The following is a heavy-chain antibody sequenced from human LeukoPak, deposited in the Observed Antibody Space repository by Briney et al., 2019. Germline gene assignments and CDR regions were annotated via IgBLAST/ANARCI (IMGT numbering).Heavy chain of an antibody. D-gene: IGHD5-18*01. CDR2: INPNSGGT. CDR1: GYTFTCYY. CDR3: ARDSARRGYSYGYPNLDY. J-gene: IGHJ4*02. Sequence: ASVKVSCKASGYTFTCYYMHWVRQAPGQGLEWMGWINPNSGGTNYAQKFQGRVTMTRDTSISTAYMELSRLRSDDTAVYYCARDSARRGYSYGYPNLDYWGQGTLVTVSS. V-gene: IGHV1-2*02.